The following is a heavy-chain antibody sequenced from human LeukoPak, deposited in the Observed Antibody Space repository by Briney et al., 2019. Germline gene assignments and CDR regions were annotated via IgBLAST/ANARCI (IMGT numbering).Heavy chain of an antibody. J-gene: IGHJ4*02. CDR3: ARDVDTAMVWDY. D-gene: IGHD5-18*01. Sequence: ASVKVSCKASGYTFSSYAISWVRQAPGQGLEWMGGIIPIFGTANYAQKFQGRVTITADKSTSTAYMELSSLRSEDTAVYYCARDVDTAMVWDYWGQGTLVTVSS. V-gene: IGHV1-69*06. CDR1: GYTFSSYA. CDR2: IIPIFGTA.